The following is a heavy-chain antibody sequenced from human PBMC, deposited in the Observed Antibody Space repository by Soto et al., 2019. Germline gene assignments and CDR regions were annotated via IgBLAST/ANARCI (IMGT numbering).Heavy chain of an antibody. Sequence: EVQLVESGGGLVQPGGSLRLSCAASGFTFSSYRMHWVRQAPGKGLVWVSRINSDGSNTNYADSVKGRFTISRDNAKNTLYLQMNSLRAEDTAVYYCARGGSLNWYFDLWGRGTLVTVSS. J-gene: IGHJ2*01. CDR3: ARGGSLNWYFDL. CDR1: GFTFSSYR. V-gene: IGHV3-74*01. D-gene: IGHD1-26*01. CDR2: INSDGSNT.